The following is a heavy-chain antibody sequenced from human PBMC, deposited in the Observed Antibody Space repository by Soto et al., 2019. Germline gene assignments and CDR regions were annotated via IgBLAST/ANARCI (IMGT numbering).Heavy chain of an antibody. D-gene: IGHD1-1*01. V-gene: IGHV1-18*01. Sequence: QVQLVQSGAEVKKPGASVKVSCKASGYTFTSYGITWVRQAPGQGLEWMGWISAYNGNTNYAQKLQGRVTMTTDTYTSTAYMELRSLRSDDTAVYYCARELPNWNLGAGMDVWGQGTTVTVSS. CDR1: GYTFTSYG. J-gene: IGHJ6*02. CDR2: ISAYNGNT. CDR3: ARELPNWNLGAGMDV.